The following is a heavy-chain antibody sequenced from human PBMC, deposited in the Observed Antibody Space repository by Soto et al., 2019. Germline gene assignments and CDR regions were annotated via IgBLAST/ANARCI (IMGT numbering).Heavy chain of an antibody. D-gene: IGHD6-19*01. V-gene: IGHV3-30*18. Sequence: QVQLVESGGGVVQPGRSLRLSCAASGFTFSSYGMHWVRQAPGKGLEWVAVISYDGSNKYYADSVKGRFTISRDNSKNTLYLQMNSLRVEDTAVYYCAKDRGSSGWYESSYYYYGMDVWGQGPTVTVSS. CDR2: ISYDGSNK. CDR3: AKDRGSSGWYESSYYYYGMDV. CDR1: GFTFSSYG. J-gene: IGHJ6*02.